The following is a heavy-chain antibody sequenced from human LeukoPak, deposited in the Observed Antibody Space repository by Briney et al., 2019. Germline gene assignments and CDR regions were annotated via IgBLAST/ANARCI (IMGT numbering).Heavy chain of an antibody. J-gene: IGHJ3*02. CDR1: GGTFSSYA. D-gene: IGHD2-15*01. CDR2: IIPIFGTA. CDR3: ARDRAGWHDALDI. Sequence: ASVKVSCKASGGTFSSYAISWVRQAPGQGLEWMGGIIPIFGTANYAQKFQGRVTITADESTSTAYMELSSLRSEDTAVYYCARDRAGWHDALDIWGQGTMVTVSS. V-gene: IGHV1-69*13.